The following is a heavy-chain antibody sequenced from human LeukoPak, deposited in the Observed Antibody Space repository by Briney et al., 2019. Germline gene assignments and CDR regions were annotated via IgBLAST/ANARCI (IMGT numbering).Heavy chain of an antibody. CDR3: ARSDTEYSYYYCMNV. Sequence: PSETLSLTCTVSGYSISSGYYWGWIRQPPGKGLEWIGNIYHSGSTYYNPSLKSRVTISVDTSKNQFTLKLSSVTAADTAVYYCARSDTEYSYYYCMNVWGKGTTVTVSS. J-gene: IGHJ6*03. CDR1: GYSISSGYY. V-gene: IGHV4-38-2*02. CDR2: IYHSGST.